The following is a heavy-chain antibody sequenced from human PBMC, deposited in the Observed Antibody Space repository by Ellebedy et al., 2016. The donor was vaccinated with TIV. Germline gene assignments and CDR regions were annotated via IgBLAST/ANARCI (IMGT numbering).Heavy chain of an antibody. Sequence: GESLKISXKVSGYTFTTYWIGWVRKMPGKGLEWMGIIYPGDSDTRYSPSFQGQVTISADKSISTAYLQWSSLKASDTAMYYCARRGGNVWYFDLWGRGTLVTVSS. D-gene: IGHD4-23*01. J-gene: IGHJ2*01. CDR2: IYPGDSDT. V-gene: IGHV5-51*01. CDR1: GYTFTTYW. CDR3: ARRGGNVWYFDL.